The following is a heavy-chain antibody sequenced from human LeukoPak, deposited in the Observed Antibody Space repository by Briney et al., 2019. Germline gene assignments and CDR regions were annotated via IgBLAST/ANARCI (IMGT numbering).Heavy chain of an antibody. V-gene: IGHV4-59*01. J-gene: IGHJ4*02. CDR2: IFYSGST. CDR1: GYSISSYY. Sequence: SETLSLTCTVSGYSISSYYWSWIRQPPGKGLEWIGYIFYSGSTNYNPSLKNRGTISVATYKNQFSLKLSSVTAADTAVYYCARTYGSGSLIFDYWGQGTLVTVSS. CDR3: ARTYGSGSLIFDY. D-gene: IGHD3-10*01.